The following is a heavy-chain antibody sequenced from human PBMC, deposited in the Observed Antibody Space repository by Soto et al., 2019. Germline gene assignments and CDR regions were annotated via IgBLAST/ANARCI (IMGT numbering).Heavy chain of an antibody. V-gene: IGHV3-73*01. CDR2: IRSKANSYAT. D-gene: IGHD1-7*01. J-gene: IGHJ6*02. CDR1: GFTFSGSA. Sequence: VGSLRLSCAASGFTFSGSAMHWVRQASGKGLEWVGRIRSKANSYATAYAASVKGRFTISRDDSKNTAYLQMNSLKTEDTAVYYCTRPLVELRRGYYYYGMDVWGQGTTVTVSS. CDR3: TRPLVELRRGYYYYGMDV.